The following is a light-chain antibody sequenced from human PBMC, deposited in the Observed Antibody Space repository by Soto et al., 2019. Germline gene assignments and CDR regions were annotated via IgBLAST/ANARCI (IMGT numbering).Light chain of an antibody. CDR2: GAS. CDR3: QQYNNWPPIT. V-gene: IGKV3-20*01. J-gene: IGKJ5*01. CDR1: QSVSSSY. Sequence: EIVLTQSPGTLSLSPGERATLSCRASQSVSSSYLAWYQQKPGQAPRLLIYGASSRATGIPDRFSGSGSGTDFTLTISSLQSEDFAVYYCQQYNNWPPITFDQGARLEIK.